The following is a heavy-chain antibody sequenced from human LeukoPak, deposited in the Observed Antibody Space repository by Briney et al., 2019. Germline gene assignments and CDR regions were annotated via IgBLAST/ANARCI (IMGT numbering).Heavy chain of an antibody. J-gene: IGHJ5*01. V-gene: IGHV4-39*01. D-gene: IGHD3-3*01. CDR3: ARGEFGVVPEYNWFDS. CDR2: IYDSGST. Sequence: SETLSLTCTVSGGSIRSSYYYWGWIRQPPGKGLEWVGSIYDSGSTYYNPSLKSRVTISVDTSKNQFSLKLNSVTAADTAVYYCARGEFGVVPEYNWFDSWGQGILVTVSS. CDR1: GGSIRSSYYY.